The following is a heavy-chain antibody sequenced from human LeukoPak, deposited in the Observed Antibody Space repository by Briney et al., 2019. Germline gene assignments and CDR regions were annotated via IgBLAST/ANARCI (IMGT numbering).Heavy chain of an antibody. V-gene: IGHV3-7*01. D-gene: IGHD3-10*02. Sequence: GGSLRLSCAASGFTVSSNYMSWVRQAPGKGLEWVANIKQDGSEKYYVDSVKGRFTISRDNAKNSLYLQMNSLRAEDTAVYYCARHLLISYVRERWGAFDIWGQGTMVTVSS. CDR3: ARHLLISYVRERWGAFDI. CDR2: IKQDGSEK. CDR1: GFTVSSNY. J-gene: IGHJ3*02.